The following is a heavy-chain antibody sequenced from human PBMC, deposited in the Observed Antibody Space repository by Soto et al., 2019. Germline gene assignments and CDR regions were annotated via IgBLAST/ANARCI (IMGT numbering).Heavy chain of an antibody. CDR2: IKQDGSEK. J-gene: IGHJ2*01. D-gene: IGHD3-22*01. Sequence: EVQLVESGGGLVQPGGSLRLSCAASGFTFSSYWMSWVRQAPGKGLEWVANIKQDGSEKYYVDSVKGRFTISRDNAQNSLYLQMNSLRAEDTAVYYCATRTYNYYDSSGYSPFDLWGRGTLVTVSS. V-gene: IGHV3-7*05. CDR1: GFTFSSYW. CDR3: ATRTYNYYDSSGYSPFDL.